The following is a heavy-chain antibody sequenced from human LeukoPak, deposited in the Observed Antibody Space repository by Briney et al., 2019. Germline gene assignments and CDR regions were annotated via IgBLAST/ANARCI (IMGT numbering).Heavy chain of an antibody. CDR1: GFTFGDYA. CDR3: AKQWGDGSGSYYNIPFDY. V-gene: IGHV3-21*04. D-gene: IGHD3-10*01. Sequence: GGSLRLSCTASGFTFGDYAMSWVRQAPGKGLEWVSSISSGGGYIYYADSLEGRFTISRDNAKNSLYLQLNSLRAEDTAVYYCAKQWGDGSGSYYNIPFDYWGQGILVTVSS. J-gene: IGHJ4*02. CDR2: ISSGGGYI.